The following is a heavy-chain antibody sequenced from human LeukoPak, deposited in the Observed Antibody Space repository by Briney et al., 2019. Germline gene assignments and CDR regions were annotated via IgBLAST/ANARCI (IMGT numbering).Heavy chain of an antibody. CDR3: AELGITMIGGV. CDR2: ISRSGGST. V-gene: IGHV3-23*01. D-gene: IGHD3-10*02. J-gene: IGHJ6*04. Sequence: LGGSLRLSCAASGFTFSSYGMSWVRQAPGKGLEWVSAISRSGGSTYYADSVKGRFTISRDNSKNSLYLQMNSLRAEDTAVYYCAELGITMIGGVWGKGTTVTISS. CDR1: GFTFSSYG.